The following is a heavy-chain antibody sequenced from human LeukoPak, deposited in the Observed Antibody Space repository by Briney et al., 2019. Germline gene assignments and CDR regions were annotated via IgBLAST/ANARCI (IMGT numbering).Heavy chain of an antibody. V-gene: IGHV5-10-1*01. D-gene: IGHD2-2*01. CDR3: ARLCSSTSFPSGEDYFDY. CDR1: WYSLNRFW. Sequence: GSLRISRKGSWYSLNRFWIRRGRQSPGKGLEWMGRINPSGSYTNYSPSFQGHVTISADKSISTAYLQWSSLKASDTAMYYCARLCSSTSFPSGEDYFDYWGEGTLVTVSP. CDR2: INPSGSYT. J-gene: IGHJ4*02.